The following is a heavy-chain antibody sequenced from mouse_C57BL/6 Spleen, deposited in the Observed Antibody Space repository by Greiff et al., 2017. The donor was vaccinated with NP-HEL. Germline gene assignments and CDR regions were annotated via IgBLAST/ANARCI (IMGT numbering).Heavy chain of an antibody. Sequence: VQLQQPGAELVRPGSSVKLSCKASGYTFTSYWMHWVKQRPIQGLEWIGNIDPSDSETHYNQKFKDKATLTVDKSSSTAYMQLSSLTSEDSAVYYCARADYSNYVWYFDVWGTGTTVTVSS. J-gene: IGHJ1*03. D-gene: IGHD2-5*01. V-gene: IGHV1-52*01. CDR2: IDPSDSET. CDR3: ARADYSNYVWYFDV. CDR1: GYTFTSYW.